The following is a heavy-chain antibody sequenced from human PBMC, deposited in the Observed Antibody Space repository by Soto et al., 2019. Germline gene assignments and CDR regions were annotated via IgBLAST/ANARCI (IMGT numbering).Heavy chain of an antibody. CDR3: ASGSWTNEY. V-gene: IGHV3-7*01. J-gene: IGHJ4*02. D-gene: IGHD6-13*01. CDR1: GFTFSSYW. Sequence: EVQLVESGGGLVQPGGSLRLSCAASGFTFSSYWMIWVRQAPGKGLEWVANIKQGGSEKYYVDSVKGRFTISRDNAKNSLYLQMNSLRAEDTAVYYCASGSWTNEYWGQGTLVTVSS. CDR2: IKQGGSEK.